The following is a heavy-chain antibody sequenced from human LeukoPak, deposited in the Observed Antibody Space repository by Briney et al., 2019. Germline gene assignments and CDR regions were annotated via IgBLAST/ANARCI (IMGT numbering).Heavy chain of an antibody. J-gene: IGHJ4*02. CDR1: GFTFSSYA. CDR2: ISNSGGST. Sequence: GGSLRLSCAASGFTFSSYAMSWVRQAPGKGLEWVSTISNSGGSTYYADSVKGRFTISRDYSKNTLYLQMNSLRAEDTAVYYCAKRGGNFDSGNYDYWGQGTLVTVSS. CDR3: AKRGGNFDSGNYDY. V-gene: IGHV3-23*01. D-gene: IGHD3-10*01.